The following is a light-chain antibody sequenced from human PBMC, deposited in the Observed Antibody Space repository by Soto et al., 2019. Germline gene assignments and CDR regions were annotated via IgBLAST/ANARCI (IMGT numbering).Light chain of an antibody. V-gene: IGKV1-13*02. Sequence: AIQLTQSPSSLSASVGDRVTITCRASQGISSALVWYQQKPGKAPKFLIYDASSLKSGVPSRFSGSRSGTEFTPTISSQQSEDFATYYRQQFNSYSLTFGGGTKVEIK. CDR3: QQFNSYSLT. CDR1: QGISSA. J-gene: IGKJ4*02. CDR2: DAS.